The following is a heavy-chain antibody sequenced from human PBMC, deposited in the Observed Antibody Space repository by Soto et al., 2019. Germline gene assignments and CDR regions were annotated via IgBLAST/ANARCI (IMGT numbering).Heavy chain of an antibody. D-gene: IGHD6-19*01. CDR1: AFDFGGSW. V-gene: IGHV3-7*01. J-gene: IGHJ5*02. CDR2: IMPDGNKK. CDR3: ARGGRWLDLHT. Sequence: EVQLVESGGGLVQPGESLRLSCAPSAFDFGGSWMSWVRQAPGKGLEWVANIMPDGNKKYYKDSVKGRFTISRDNAKNSLVRQRNSRRAEDTAVYYCARGGRWLDLHTWGQGTLVTVSS.